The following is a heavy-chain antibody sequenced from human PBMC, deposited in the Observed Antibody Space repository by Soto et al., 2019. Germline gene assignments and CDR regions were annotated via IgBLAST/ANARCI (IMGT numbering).Heavy chain of an antibody. CDR3: ARHKKNADALLDY. V-gene: IGHV5-10-1*03. CDR2: IDPSDSYT. J-gene: IGHJ4*02. Sequence: EVQLVQSGGEVKKPGESLKISCKGSGYSFPTYWISWVRQMPGKGVEWMGRIDPSDSYTSYRTSCQGHVTISVDKSISTAYLQSSSRQASDTAMYYCARHKKNADALLDYCGQGTLVTVSS. CDR1: GYSFPTYW. D-gene: IGHD2-8*01.